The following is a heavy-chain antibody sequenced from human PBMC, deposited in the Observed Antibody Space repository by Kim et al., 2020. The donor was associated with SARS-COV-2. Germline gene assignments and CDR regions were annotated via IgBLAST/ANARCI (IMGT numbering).Heavy chain of an antibody. CDR3: ARDHEPGIAANRGTAWFDP. CDR1: GGSISSSNW. J-gene: IGHJ5*02. V-gene: IGHV4-4*02. Sequence: SETLSLTCAVSGGSISSSNWWSWVRQPPGKGLEWIGEIYHSGSTNYNPSLKSRVTISVDKSKNQFSLKLSSVTAADTAVYYCARDHEPGIAANRGTAWFDPWGQGTLVTVSS. CDR2: IYHSGST. D-gene: IGHD6-13*01.